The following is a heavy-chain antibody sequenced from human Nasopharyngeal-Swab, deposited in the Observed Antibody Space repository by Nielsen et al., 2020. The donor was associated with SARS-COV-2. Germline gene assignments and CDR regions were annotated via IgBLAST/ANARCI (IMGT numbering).Heavy chain of an antibody. CDR3: ARGDLVVVPSPILGLGPFFYYFYLDV. J-gene: IGHJ6*03. Sequence: SETLSLTCAVSGGPVSSNDWWTWVRQSPGKGLEWIGEVSHSGSINYNPSLKSRVTLSMDNSKRQFSLRLTSVSAADTAVYFCARGDLVVVPSPILGLGPFFYYFYLDVWGKGTTVIVSS. D-gene: IGHD2-2*01. V-gene: IGHV4-4*02. CDR1: GGPVSSNDW. CDR2: VSHSGSI.